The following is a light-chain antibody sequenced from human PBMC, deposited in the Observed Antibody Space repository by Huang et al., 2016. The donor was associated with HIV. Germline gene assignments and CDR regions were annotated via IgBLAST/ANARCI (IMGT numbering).Light chain of an antibody. CDR2: DAS. CDR1: QYVSSN. CDR3: QQYNNWPRT. Sequence: ERVMTQSPATLSVSLGERATLSCRASQYVSSNLAWYQQKPGQAPRLLIYDASTRRTDIPARFSGSGSGIEFTLTISSLQSEDFAVYYCQQYNNWPRTFGQGTKLEIK. V-gene: IGKV3-15*01. J-gene: IGKJ2*01.